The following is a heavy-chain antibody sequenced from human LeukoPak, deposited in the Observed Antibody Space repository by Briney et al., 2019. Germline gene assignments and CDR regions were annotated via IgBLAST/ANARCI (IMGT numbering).Heavy chain of an antibody. J-gene: IGHJ6*02. Sequence: GRSLRLSCAAPGFTFSSYTMNWVRQAPGKGLEWVSSISSSSSYIYYADSVKGRLTISRDNAKNSLYLQMNSLRAEDTAVYYCARDPTPRYCSGGSCYTHYGMDVWGQGTTVTVSS. CDR1: GFTFSSYT. D-gene: IGHD2-15*01. V-gene: IGHV3-21*01. CDR2: ISSSSSYI. CDR3: ARDPTPRYCSGGSCYTHYGMDV.